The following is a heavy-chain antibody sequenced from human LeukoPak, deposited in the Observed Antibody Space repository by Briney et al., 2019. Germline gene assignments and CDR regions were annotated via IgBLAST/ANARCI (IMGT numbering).Heavy chain of an antibody. CDR3: ARDRDYNGDDFWFDP. CDR1: GYRFTNYY. CDR2: IIPSSGST. Sequence: GASVKVSCKASGYRFTNYYMHWVRQAPGQGLEWMGIIIPSSGSTSYSQKFQGRVTMTRDTSTSTVYMEMSSLRPEDTAVYYCARDRDYNGDDFWFDPWGQGTLVTVSS. V-gene: IGHV1-46*01. D-gene: IGHD5-12*01. J-gene: IGHJ5*02.